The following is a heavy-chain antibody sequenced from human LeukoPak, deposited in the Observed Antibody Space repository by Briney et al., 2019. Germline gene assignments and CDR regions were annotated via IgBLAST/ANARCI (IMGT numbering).Heavy chain of an antibody. D-gene: IGHD1-1*01. V-gene: IGHV3-74*01. Sequence: GGSLRLCCAASGFTISSYWRHWVRQAPGKGLVWVSHINTDGSSTNYADSVKGRFTISRDNSKNTLYLQMNSLRAEDTAVYYCAKESGTTGTTAHDYYYYGMDVWGQGTTVTVSS. CDR1: GFTISSYW. CDR3: AKESGTTGTTAHDYYYYGMDV. J-gene: IGHJ6*02. CDR2: INTDGSST.